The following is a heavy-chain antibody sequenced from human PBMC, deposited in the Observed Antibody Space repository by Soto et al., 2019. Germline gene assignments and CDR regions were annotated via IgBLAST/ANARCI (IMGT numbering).Heavy chain of an antibody. CDR1: GGSISSGDYY. Sequence: QVQLQESGPGLVKPSQTLSLTCTVSGGSISSGDYYWSWIRQPPGKGLEWIGYIYYSGSTYYNPSPKSRVTIAVDTSKNQFSLKLSSVTAADTAVYYCARRRGYDWDWYFDLWGRGTLVTVSS. D-gene: IGHD5-12*01. V-gene: IGHV4-30-4*01. CDR3: ARRRGYDWDWYFDL. J-gene: IGHJ2*01. CDR2: IYYSGST.